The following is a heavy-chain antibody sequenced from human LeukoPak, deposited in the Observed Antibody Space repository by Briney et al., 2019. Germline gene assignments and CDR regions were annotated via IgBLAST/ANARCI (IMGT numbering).Heavy chain of an antibody. J-gene: IGHJ4*02. D-gene: IGHD2-21*02. CDR1: GGSISSDSSY. CDR3: ARWTTCGGDCHILDY. Sequence: PSETLSLTCTVSGGSISSDSSYWSWIRQPAGKGLEWFGRIYSSGSTNYNPSLKSRVTISVDTSKNQFSLKLSSVTAADTAVYYCARWTTCGGDCHILDYWGQGILVTVSS. V-gene: IGHV4-61*02. CDR2: IYSSGST.